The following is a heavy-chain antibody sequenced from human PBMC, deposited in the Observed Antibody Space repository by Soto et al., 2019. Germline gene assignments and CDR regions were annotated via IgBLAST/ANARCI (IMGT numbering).Heavy chain of an antibody. J-gene: IGHJ4*02. CDR2: MYNIGTS. D-gene: IGHD5-12*01. CDR1: GGSVSCDANY. V-gene: IGHV4-30-4*01. Sequence: PSETLSLTCTLSGGSVSCDANYWGWVRQPPGQGLEWVAYMYNIGTSCFLPSLHSRASMSLDASKNQVSLEVTSVTAADTAVYFCVRVRGFTSPYFEYWGQGALVTVSS. CDR3: VRVRGFTSPYFEY.